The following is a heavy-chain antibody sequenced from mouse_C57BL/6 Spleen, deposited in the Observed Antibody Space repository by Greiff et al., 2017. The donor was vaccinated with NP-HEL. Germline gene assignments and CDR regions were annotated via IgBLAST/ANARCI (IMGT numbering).Heavy chain of an antibody. J-gene: IGHJ2*01. CDR3: TTYDYGPYYFDY. Sequence: VQLQQSGAELVRPGASVKLSCTASGFNIKDYYMHWVKQRPEQGLEWIGRIDPEDGDTEYAPKFQGKATMTADTSSNTAYLQLSSLTSEDTAVYYCTTYDYGPYYFDYWGQGTTLTVSS. V-gene: IGHV14-1*01. CDR2: IDPEDGDT. CDR1: GFNIKDYY. D-gene: IGHD2-4*01.